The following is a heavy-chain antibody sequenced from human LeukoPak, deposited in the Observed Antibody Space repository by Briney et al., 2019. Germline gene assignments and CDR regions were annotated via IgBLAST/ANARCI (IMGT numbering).Heavy chain of an antibody. V-gene: IGHV4-34*01. CDR1: GGSSSGYY. CDR2: INHSGST. J-gene: IGHJ3*02. Sequence: SETLSLTCAVYGGSSSGYYWSWIRQPPGKGLEWIGEINHSGSTNYNPSLKSRVTISVDTSKNQFSLKLSSVTAADTAVYYCARGRRGSKAFDIWGQGTMVTVSS. D-gene: IGHD1-14*01. CDR3: ARGRRGSKAFDI.